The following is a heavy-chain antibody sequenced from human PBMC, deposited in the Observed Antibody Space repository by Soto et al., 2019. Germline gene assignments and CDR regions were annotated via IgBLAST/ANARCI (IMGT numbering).Heavy chain of an antibody. Sequence: ASVKVSCKVSGYTLTELSMHWVRQAPGKGLEWMGGFDPEDGETIYAQKFQGRVTMTEDTSTDTAYMELSSLRSEDTAVYYCAREGNDFWSGSPSFDYWGQGTLVTVSS. D-gene: IGHD3-3*01. V-gene: IGHV1-24*01. CDR2: FDPEDGET. CDR3: AREGNDFWSGSPSFDY. CDR1: GYTLTELS. J-gene: IGHJ4*02.